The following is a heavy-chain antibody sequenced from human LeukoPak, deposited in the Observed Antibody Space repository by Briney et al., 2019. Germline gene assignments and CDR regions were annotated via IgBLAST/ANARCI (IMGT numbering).Heavy chain of an antibody. J-gene: IGHJ4*02. D-gene: IGHD3-22*01. CDR3: ARGFTYYYDSSGYPILGY. CDR2: ISAYNGNT. CDR1: GYSFTSYG. Sequence: ASVKVSCRASGYSFTSYGITWVRQAPGQGLEWMGWISAYNGNTNYAQKLQDRVTMTTDTPTSTAYMELRSLRSDDTAVYYCARGFTYYYDSSGYPILGYWGQGTLVTVPS. V-gene: IGHV1-18*01.